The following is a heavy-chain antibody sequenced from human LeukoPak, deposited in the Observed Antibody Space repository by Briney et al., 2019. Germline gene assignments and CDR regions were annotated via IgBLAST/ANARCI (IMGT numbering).Heavy chain of an antibody. V-gene: IGHV3-30-3*01. D-gene: IGHD3-16*01. CDR3: ARDRFGGYQPPYYYYGMDV. Sequence: GRSLRLSCAASGFTFSSYAMHWVRQAPGKGLEWVAVISYDGSNKYYADSVKGRFTISRDNSKNTLYLQMNSLRAEDTAVYYCARDRFGGYQPPYYYYGMDVWGQGTTVTVSS. CDR2: ISYDGSNK. CDR1: GFTFSSYA. J-gene: IGHJ6*02.